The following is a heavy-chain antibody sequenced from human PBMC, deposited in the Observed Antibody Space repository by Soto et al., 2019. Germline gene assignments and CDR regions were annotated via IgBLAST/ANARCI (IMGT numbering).Heavy chain of an antibody. D-gene: IGHD6-13*01. Sequence: SVKVSCKAPGGTFSSYTISWVRQAPGQGLEWMGRIIPILGIANYAQKFQGRVTITADKSTSTAYMELSSLRSEDTAVYYCASDLAAAGLGVDVWGQGTTVTVSS. CDR2: IIPILGIA. CDR3: ASDLAAAGLGVDV. V-gene: IGHV1-69*02. J-gene: IGHJ6*02. CDR1: GGTFSSYT.